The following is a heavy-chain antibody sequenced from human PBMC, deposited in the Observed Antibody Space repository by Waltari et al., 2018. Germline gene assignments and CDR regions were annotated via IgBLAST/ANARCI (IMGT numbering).Heavy chain of an antibody. V-gene: IGHV4-4*07. J-gene: IGHJ5*02. Sequence: QVQLQESGPGLVTPSETLSLTCTVSGGSISSYYWRWIRQPAGKGLEWIGRLDTRGSTNNNPALKSRVTRSVDTSKNQCSLKLSSVTAADTAVYYCARDHYDSSGYYYTNWFDPWGQGTLVTVSS. CDR2: LDTRGST. D-gene: IGHD3-22*01. CDR3: ARDHYDSSGYYYTNWFDP. CDR1: GGSISSYY.